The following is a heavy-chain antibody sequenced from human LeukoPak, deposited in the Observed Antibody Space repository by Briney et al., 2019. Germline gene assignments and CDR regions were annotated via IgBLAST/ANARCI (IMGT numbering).Heavy chain of an antibody. Sequence: ASVKVSCKASGYTFTGYYMHWVRQAPGQGLEWMGWINPNSGGTNYAQKFQGRVTMTRDTSISTAYMEPSRLRSDDTAVYYCARGTDGDAHYYYYGMDVWGQGTTVTVSS. CDR2: INPNSGGT. CDR1: GYTFTGYY. V-gene: IGHV1-2*02. D-gene: IGHD4-17*01. J-gene: IGHJ6*02. CDR3: ARGTDGDAHYYYYGMDV.